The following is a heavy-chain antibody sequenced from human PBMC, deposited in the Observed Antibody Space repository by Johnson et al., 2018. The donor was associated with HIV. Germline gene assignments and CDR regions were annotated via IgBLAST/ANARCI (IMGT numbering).Heavy chain of an antibody. CDR3: ARDVARRGGSAFDI. CDR2: IYSGGST. V-gene: IGHV3-66*01. J-gene: IGHJ3*02. Sequence: VQLVESGGGLVQPGGSLRLSCVVSGFTVSSNYMSWVRQAPGKGLEWVSVIYSGGSTFYTDSVKGRFTISRDNSNNTLHLQMNSLRPEETAVYYCARDVARRGGSAFDIWGQGTMVTVSS. CDR1: GFTVSSNY. D-gene: IGHD1-26*01.